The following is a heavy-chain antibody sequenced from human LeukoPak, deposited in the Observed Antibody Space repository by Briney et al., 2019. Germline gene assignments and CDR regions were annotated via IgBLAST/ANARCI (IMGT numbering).Heavy chain of an antibody. Sequence: GGSLRLSCAASGFTVSSNYMSWVRQAPGKGLEWVSVIYSGGSTYYADSVKGRFTISRNNAKNSLYLQMDGLRAEDTAVYYCATEGPFSTSFDYWGQGTLVTVSS. CDR1: GFTVSSNY. CDR2: IYSGGST. CDR3: ATEGPFSTSFDY. D-gene: IGHD6-6*01. V-gene: IGHV3-53*01. J-gene: IGHJ4*02.